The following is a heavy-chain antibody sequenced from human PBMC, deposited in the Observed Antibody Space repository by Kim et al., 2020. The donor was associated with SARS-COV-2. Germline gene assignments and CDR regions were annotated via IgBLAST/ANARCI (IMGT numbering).Heavy chain of an antibody. Sequence: GGSLRLSCAASGFTFSSYSMNWVRQAPGKGLEWVSSISSSSSYIYYADSVKGRFTISRDNAKNSLYLQMNSLRAEDTAVYYCARDGSPRLIAVAGGEGDYYYYYGMDVWGQGTTVTVSS. J-gene: IGHJ6*02. CDR3: ARDGSPRLIAVAGGEGDYYYYYGMDV. V-gene: IGHV3-21*01. CDR1: GFTFSSYS. CDR2: ISSSSSYI. D-gene: IGHD6-19*01.